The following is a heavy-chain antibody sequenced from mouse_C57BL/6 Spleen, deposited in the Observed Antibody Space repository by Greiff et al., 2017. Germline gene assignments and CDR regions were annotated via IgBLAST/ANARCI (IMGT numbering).Heavy chain of an antibody. V-gene: IGHV1-54*01. CDR2: INPGSGGT. J-gene: IGHJ3*01. D-gene: IGHD2-4*01. CDR3: ARDDDYDSFAD. CDR1: GYAFTTSL. Sequence: VQLQEPGAELVRPGTSVKVSCKASGYAFTTSLIEWVKQRPGQGLEWIGVINPGSGGTNYNEKFKGKATLTVDKSSSTAYMQLSSLTSEDSAVYYCARDDDYDSFADWGQGTLVTVSA.